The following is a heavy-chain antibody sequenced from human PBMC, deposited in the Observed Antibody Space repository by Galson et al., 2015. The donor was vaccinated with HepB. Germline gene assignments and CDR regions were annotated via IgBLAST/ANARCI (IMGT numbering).Heavy chain of an antibody. Sequence: SVKVSCKASGGTFSSYAISWVRQAPGQGLEWMGGIIPIFGTANYAQKFQGRVTITADKSTSTAYMELSSLRSEDTAVYYCASPPGGAYSKGAGYYYGMDVWGQGTTVTVSS. CDR3: ASPPGGAYSKGAGYYYGMDV. D-gene: IGHD4-11*01. J-gene: IGHJ6*02. V-gene: IGHV1-69*06. CDR1: GGTFSSYA. CDR2: IIPIFGTA.